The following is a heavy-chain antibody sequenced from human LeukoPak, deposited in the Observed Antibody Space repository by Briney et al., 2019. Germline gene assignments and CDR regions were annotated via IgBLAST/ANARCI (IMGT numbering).Heavy chain of an antibody. D-gene: IGHD3-9*01. Sequence: GGSLRLSCAASGFTFSSYAMSWVRQAPGEGLEWVSAISGSGGSTYYADSVKGRFTISRDNSKNTLYLQMNSLRAEDTAVYYCARYFGWLSHYYYYYMDVWGKGTTVTVSS. CDR2: ISGSGGST. CDR3: ARYFGWLSHYYYYYMDV. J-gene: IGHJ6*03. CDR1: GFTFSSYA. V-gene: IGHV3-23*01.